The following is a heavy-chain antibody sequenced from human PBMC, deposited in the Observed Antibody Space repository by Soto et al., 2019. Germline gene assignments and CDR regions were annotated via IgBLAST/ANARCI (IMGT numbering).Heavy chain of an antibody. Sequence: SETLSLTCTVSGGSISSYYWSWIRQPPGKGLEWIGYIYYSGSTNYNPSLKSRVTISVDTSKNQFYLKLSSVTAEHTAVYYCASFLMVAKENNNYYHSNWAFGAKGTPAPVSP. CDR2: IYYSGST. CDR1: GGSISSYY. V-gene: IGHV4-59*08. CDR3: ASFLMVAKENNNYYHSNWAF. D-gene: IGHD2-8*01. J-gene: IGHJ6*04.